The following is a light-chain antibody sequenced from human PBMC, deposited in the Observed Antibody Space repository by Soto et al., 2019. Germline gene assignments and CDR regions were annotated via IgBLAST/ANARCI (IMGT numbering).Light chain of an antibody. CDR3: EALDDSLIGTVV. CDR2: RNN. V-gene: IGLV1-47*01. CDR1: SSNIGSNY. J-gene: IGLJ2*01. Sequence: HSVLTQPPSASGTPGQRVTISCSGSSSNIGSNYVYWYQQLPGTATKLLIYRNNQRPSGVPDRFSGSKSGTSASLAISGLRSEDEADYYGEALDDSLIGTVVFGVGTKRTVL.